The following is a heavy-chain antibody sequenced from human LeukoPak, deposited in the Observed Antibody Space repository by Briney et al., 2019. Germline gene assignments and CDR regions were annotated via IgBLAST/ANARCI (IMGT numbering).Heavy chain of an antibody. CDR3: ARVGSGSFDY. V-gene: IGHV4-59*01. D-gene: IGHD6-19*01. CDR2: IYKSGNT. CDR1: GGSISTYY. J-gene: IGHJ4*02. Sequence: SETLSLTCTVSGGSISTYYWSWIRQPPGKRLEWIGYIYKSGNTNCNPSLKSRVTISVDTSKNQFSLKLSPVTAADTAVYFCARVGSGSFDYWGQGTLVTVSS.